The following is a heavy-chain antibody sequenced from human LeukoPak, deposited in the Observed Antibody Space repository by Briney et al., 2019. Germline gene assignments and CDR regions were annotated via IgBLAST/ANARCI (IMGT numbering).Heavy chain of an antibody. CDR3: AKQWSAFDL. CDR1: GFTCSSFA. D-gene: IGHD2-15*01. CDR2: TWQHGSDV. Sequence: GGSLRLSCAASGFTCSSFAMHWVRQAPGRGLEWVAVTWQHGSDVAYADSVKGRFIISRDDAKNTVFLQMNSLRDEDTAVYYCAKQWSAFDLWGQRTMVSVSS. V-gene: IGHV3-33*06. J-gene: IGHJ3*01.